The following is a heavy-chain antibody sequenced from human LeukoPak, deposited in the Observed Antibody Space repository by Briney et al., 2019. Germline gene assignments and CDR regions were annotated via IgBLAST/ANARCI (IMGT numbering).Heavy chain of an antibody. Sequence: SETLSLTCTVSGGSISTYYWSWIRQPPGRGLEWIGYFYYSGSTEYNPSLRSRVTISVDTSKNQFSLKLSSVTAADTAVYYCARDLRSAFDYWGQGTLVTVSS. CDR3: ARDLRSAFDY. V-gene: IGHV4-59*12. J-gene: IGHJ4*02. CDR2: FYYSGST. CDR1: GGSISTYY.